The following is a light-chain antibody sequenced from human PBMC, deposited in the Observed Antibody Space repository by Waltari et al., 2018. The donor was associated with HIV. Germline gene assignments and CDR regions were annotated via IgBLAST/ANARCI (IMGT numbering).Light chain of an antibody. CDR3: CSYAGGPFV. CDR2: DVN. Sequence: SALTQPASVSGSLGQSDNMYCSGSDSYVGTYDCVSWYPHNPGQAPHLIIYDVNTRPSGVSLRFSGSKSGNTASLTISGLQAEDEADYYCCSYAGGPFVFGSGT. J-gene: IGLJ1*01. V-gene: IGLV2-23*02. CDR1: DSYVGTYDC.